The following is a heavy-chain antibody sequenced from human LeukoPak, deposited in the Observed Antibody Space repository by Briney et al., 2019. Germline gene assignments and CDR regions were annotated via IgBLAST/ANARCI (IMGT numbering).Heavy chain of an antibody. CDR3: ARLGCSSASCYPGN. V-gene: IGHV4-39*01. D-gene: IGHD2-2*01. CDR2: LYYSGWST. CDR1: GGSISSSYYY. J-gene: IGHJ4*02. Sequence: SETLSLTCTVSGGSISSSYYYWGWVRQPPGKGLEWIGSLYYSGWSTYYNPSLKSRVTISVDTSKNQFSLELNSVTAADTAVYYCARLGCSSASCYPGNWGQGTLVTVSS.